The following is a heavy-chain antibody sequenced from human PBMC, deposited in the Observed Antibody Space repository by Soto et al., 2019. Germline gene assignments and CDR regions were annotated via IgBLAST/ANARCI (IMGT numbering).Heavy chain of an antibody. CDR2: IWHDGGNK. CDR1: GFTFSSYG. V-gene: IGHV3-33*01. J-gene: IGHJ6*02. Sequence: QVQLVESGGDVVQPGRSLRLSCAASGFTFSSYGMHWVRQAPGKGLEWVAFIWHDGGNKFYAESVKGRFTISRDNSKNTLYLQMKSLRAEDTAVYYCARDPPATRHGMDVWGQGTTVTVSS. CDR3: ARDPPATRHGMDV.